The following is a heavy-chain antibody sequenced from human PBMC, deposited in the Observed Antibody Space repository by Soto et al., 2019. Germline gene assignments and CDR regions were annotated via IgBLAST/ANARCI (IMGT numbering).Heavy chain of an antibody. CDR1: GCAVSSSSYY. Sequence: SETLSLTCTVSGCAVSSSSYYWSWILQPPGKGLEWIGYIYYSGSTNYNPSLKSRVTISVDTSKNQFSLKLSSVTAADTAVYYCAREGVVTFGGVIVPDAFDIWGQGTRITVTS. CDR3: AREGVVTFGGVIVPDAFDI. J-gene: IGHJ3*02. D-gene: IGHD3-16*02. CDR2: IYYSGST. V-gene: IGHV4-61*01.